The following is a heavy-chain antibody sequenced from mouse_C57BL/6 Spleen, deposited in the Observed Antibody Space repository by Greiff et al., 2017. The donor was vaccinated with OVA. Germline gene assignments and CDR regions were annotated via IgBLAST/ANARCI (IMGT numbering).Heavy chain of an antibody. CDR1: GFTFSDYY. D-gene: IGHD2-2*01. CDR3: ARDRAYGYDDAMDH. Sequence: EVKLVESEGGLVQPGSSMKLSCTASGFTFSDYYMAWVRQVPEKGLEWVANINYDGSSTYYLDSLKSRFIISRDNAKNILYLQMSSLKSEDTATYYCARDRAYGYDDAMDHWGQGTSVTVSS. J-gene: IGHJ4*01. V-gene: IGHV5-16*01. CDR2: INYDGSST.